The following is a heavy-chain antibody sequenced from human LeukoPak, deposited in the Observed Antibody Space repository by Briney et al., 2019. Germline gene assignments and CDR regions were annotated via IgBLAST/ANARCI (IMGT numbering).Heavy chain of an antibody. D-gene: IGHD2-15*01. CDR3: ARDGWPAFDY. V-gene: IGHV6-1*01. CDR2: TYYRSKWYT. J-gene: IGHJ4*02. CDR1: GDSVSTNTAA. Sequence: SQTLSLTCAISGDSVSTNTAAWNWIRQSPSRGLEWLVRTYYRSKWYTDYAVSVKSRITINPDTSKHQFSLQLTSVTPEDTAVYFCARDGWPAFDYWGQGTLVTVSS.